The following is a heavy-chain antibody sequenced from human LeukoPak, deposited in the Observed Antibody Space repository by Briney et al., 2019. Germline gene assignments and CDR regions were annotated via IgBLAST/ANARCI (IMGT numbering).Heavy chain of an antibody. CDR2: IGTAGDT. D-gene: IGHD1-1*01. J-gene: IGHJ4*02. CDR1: GFTFSDYD. V-gene: IGHV3-13*01. Sequence: GSLRLSCAASGFTFSDYDMHWVRQATGKGLEWVSAIGTAGDTYYTGSVKGRFTISRENAKNSLYLQMNSLRAGDTAVYYCARVAKERVGGVYFFDYWGQGTLVTVSS. CDR3: ARVAKERVGGVYFFDY.